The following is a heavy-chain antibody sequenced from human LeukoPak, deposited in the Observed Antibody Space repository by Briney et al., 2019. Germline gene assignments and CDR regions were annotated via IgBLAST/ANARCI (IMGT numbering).Heavy chain of an antibody. CDR1: GGSFSGYY. V-gene: IGHV4-34*01. Sequence: SETLSLTCAVYGGSFSGYYWSWLRQPPGKGLEWIGEINHSGSTNYNPSLKSRVTISVDTSMTQFSLKLSSVTAAETAVYYCARGETDPYYDFWSGYYANWFDPWGQGTLVTVSS. J-gene: IGHJ5*02. D-gene: IGHD3-3*01. CDR3: ARGETDPYYDFWSGYYANWFDP. CDR2: INHSGST.